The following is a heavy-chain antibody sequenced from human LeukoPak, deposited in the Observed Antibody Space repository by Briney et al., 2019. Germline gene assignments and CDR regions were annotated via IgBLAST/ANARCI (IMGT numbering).Heavy chain of an antibody. J-gene: IGHJ4*02. CDR2: ISGSGGST. CDR1: GFTFSSYA. Sequence: GGSLRLSCAASGFTFSSYAMSWVRQAPGKGLEWVSAISGSGGSTYYADSVKGRFTISRDQSKSTLYLQMNSLRAEDTAVYYCAKGFGSIFGVVDQWGQGTLVTVSS. CDR3: AKGFGSIFGVVDQ. V-gene: IGHV3-23*01. D-gene: IGHD3-3*01.